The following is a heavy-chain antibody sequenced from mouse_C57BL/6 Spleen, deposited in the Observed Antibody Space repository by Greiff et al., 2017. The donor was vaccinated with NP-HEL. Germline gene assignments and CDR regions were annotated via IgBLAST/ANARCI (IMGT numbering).Heavy chain of an antibody. J-gene: IGHJ4*01. Sequence: VMLVESGPGLVQPSQSLSITCTVSGFSLTSYGVHWVRQSPGKGLEWLGVIWSGGSTDYNAAFISRLSISKDNSKSQVFFKMNSLQADDTAIYYCARRRDYYGSSYYYYAMDYWGQGTSVTVSS. CDR3: ARRRDYYGSSYYYYAMDY. V-gene: IGHV2-2*01. D-gene: IGHD1-1*01. CDR2: IWSGGST. CDR1: GFSLTSYG.